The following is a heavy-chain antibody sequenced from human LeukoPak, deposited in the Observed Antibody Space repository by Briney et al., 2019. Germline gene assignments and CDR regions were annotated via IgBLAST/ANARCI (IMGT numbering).Heavy chain of an antibody. J-gene: IGHJ4*02. CDR2: ITSASSTI. Sequence: GSLRLSCTASGFTFSGYTMNWVRQAPGKGLEWVSYITSASSTIYYADSVKGRFTISRDNAKNSLYLQMDSLRAEDTAVYYCARDRIGHDYWGQGTLVTVSS. V-gene: IGHV3-48*04. D-gene: IGHD2-15*01. CDR3: ARDRIGHDY. CDR1: GFTFSGYT.